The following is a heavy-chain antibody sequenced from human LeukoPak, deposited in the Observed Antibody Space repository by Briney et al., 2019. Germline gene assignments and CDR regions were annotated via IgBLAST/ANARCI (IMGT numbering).Heavy chain of an antibody. V-gene: IGHV3-64*01. Sequence: PGGSLRLSCAASGFTFSSYAMHWVRQAPGKGLEYVSAISSNGGSTYYANSVKGKFTISRDNSKNTLYLQMGSLRAEDVAVYYCARVGSSSWGQGTLVTVSS. D-gene: IGHD6-13*01. CDR2: ISSNGGST. CDR1: GFTFSSYA. CDR3: ARVGSSS. J-gene: IGHJ4*02.